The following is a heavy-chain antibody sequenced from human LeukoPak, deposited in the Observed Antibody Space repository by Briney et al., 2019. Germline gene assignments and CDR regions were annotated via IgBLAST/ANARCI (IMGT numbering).Heavy chain of an antibody. Sequence: ASVKVSCKASGGTFSSYAISWVRQAPGQGLEWMGGITPIFGTANYAQKFQGRVTIIADESTSTAYMELSSLRSEDTAVYYCARVVDYYYYMDVWGKGTTVTVSS. CDR3: ARVVDYYYYMDV. V-gene: IGHV1-69*13. J-gene: IGHJ6*03. CDR1: GGTFSSYA. CDR2: ITPIFGTA.